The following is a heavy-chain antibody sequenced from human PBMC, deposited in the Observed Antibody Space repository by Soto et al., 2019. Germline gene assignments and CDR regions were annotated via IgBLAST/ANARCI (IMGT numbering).Heavy chain of an antibody. J-gene: IGHJ6*02. Sequence: GASVKVSCKASGGTFSSYAISWVRQAPGQGXEWMGGIIPIFGTANYAQKFQGRVTITADESTSTAYMELSSLRSEDTAVYYCATSPTSIAARPNYYYGMDVWGQGTTVTVFS. V-gene: IGHV1-69*13. CDR2: IIPIFGTA. CDR1: GGTFSSYA. D-gene: IGHD6-6*01. CDR3: ATSPTSIAARPNYYYGMDV.